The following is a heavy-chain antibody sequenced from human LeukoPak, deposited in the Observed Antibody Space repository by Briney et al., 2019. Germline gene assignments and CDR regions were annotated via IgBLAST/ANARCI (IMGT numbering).Heavy chain of an antibody. CDR1: GGTFSSYA. CDR3: AREDPTVMFDY. J-gene: IGHJ4*02. V-gene: IGHV1-69*04. Sequence: GSSVKVSCKASGGTFSSYAISWVRQAPGQGLEWMGRIIPILGIANYAQKFQGRVTITADKSTSTAYMELSSLRSEDTAVYYCAREDPTVMFDYWGQGTLVTVSS. D-gene: IGHD1-1*01. CDR2: IIPILGIA.